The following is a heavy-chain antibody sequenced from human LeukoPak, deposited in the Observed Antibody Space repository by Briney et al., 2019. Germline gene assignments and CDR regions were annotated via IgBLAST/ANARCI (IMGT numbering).Heavy chain of an antibody. J-gene: IGHJ4*02. CDR3: TRSLVGGWGIDY. CDR1: GGSISSGSYY. D-gene: IGHD1-26*01. Sequence: SETLSLTCTVSGGSISSGSYYWSWIRQPAGKGLEWIGRIYSSGSTNYNPSLKSRVTISVDTSKNQFSLKLSSVTAADTAVYYCTRSLVGGWGIDYWGQGTLVTVSS. CDR2: IYSSGST. V-gene: IGHV4-61*02.